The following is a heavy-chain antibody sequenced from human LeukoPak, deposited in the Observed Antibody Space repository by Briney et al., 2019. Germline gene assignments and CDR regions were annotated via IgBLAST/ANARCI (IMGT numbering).Heavy chain of an antibody. V-gene: IGHV1-69*06. CDR3: ATYYYDSSGYYERWFDP. CDR2: IIPIFGTA. J-gene: IGHJ5*02. CDR1: GYTFTSYG. D-gene: IGHD3-22*01. Sequence: SVKVSCKASGYTFTSYGISWVRQAPGQGLEWMGGIIPIFGTANYAQKFQGRVTITADKSTSTAYMELSSLRSEDTAVYYCATYYYDSSGYYERWFDPWGQGTLVTVSS.